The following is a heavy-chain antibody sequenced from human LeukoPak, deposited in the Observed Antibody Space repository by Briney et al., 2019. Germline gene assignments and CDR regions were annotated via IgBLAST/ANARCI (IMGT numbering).Heavy chain of an antibody. CDR2: TYYRSKWYN. V-gene: IGHV6-1*01. J-gene: IGHJ6*02. CDR3: ARDVQQLATRYYYYGMDV. CDR1: GDSVSSNSAA. D-gene: IGHD6-13*01. Sequence: SQTLSLTCAISGDSVSSNSAAWNWIRQSPSRGLEWLGRTYYRSKWYNDHAVSVKSRITINPDTSKNQFSLQLNSVTPEDTAVYYCARDVQQLATRYYYYGMDVWGQGTTVTVSS.